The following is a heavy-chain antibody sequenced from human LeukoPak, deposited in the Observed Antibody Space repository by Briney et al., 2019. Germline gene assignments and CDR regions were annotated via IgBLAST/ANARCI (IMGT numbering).Heavy chain of an antibody. CDR1: GFSLSSYW. CDR2: IKQDGSEK. J-gene: IGHJ5*02. CDR3: ARENPVGVPAAPPSNWFDP. Sequence: PGGSLRLSCVGSGFSLSSYWMSWVRQAPGKGLEWVANIKQDGSEKYYVDSVKGRFTISRDNAKNSLYLQMNSLRAEDTAVYYCARENPVGVPAAPPSNWFDPWGQGTLVTVSS. V-gene: IGHV3-7*01. D-gene: IGHD2-2*01.